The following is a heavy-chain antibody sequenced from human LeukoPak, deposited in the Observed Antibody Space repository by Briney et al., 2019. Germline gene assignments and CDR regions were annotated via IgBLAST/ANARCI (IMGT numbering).Heavy chain of an antibody. CDR2: ISGSGDNT. CDR1: GFTFSSYA. D-gene: IGHD3-22*01. J-gene: IGHJ4*02. Sequence: QSGGSLRLSWAASGFTFSSYAMSWVRQAPGKGLEWVSGISGSGDNTYYADSVKGRFTISRDNSKNTLYVQVNSLGTEDTAAYYCAKGSYYDSSGSFYFDYWGQGTPVTVSS. V-gene: IGHV3-23*01. CDR3: AKGSYYDSSGSFYFDY.